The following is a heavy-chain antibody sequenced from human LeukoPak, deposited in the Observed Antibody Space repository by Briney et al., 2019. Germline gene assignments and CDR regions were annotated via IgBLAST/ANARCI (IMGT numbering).Heavy chain of an antibody. CDR2: ISGSGGST. V-gene: IGHV3-23*01. D-gene: IGHD2-15*01. J-gene: IGHJ5*02. CDR1: GFTFSSYA. CDR3: AKIQDIVVVVAAPFDP. Sequence: GGSLRLSCAASGFTFSSYAMSWVRQAPGKGLEWVSAISGSGGSTYHADSVKGRFTISRDNSKNTLYLQMNSLRAEDTAVYYCAKIQDIVVVVAAPFDPWGQGTLVTVSS.